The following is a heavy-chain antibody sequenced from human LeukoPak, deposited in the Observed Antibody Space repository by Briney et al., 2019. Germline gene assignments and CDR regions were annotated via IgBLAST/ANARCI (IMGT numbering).Heavy chain of an antibody. D-gene: IGHD1-26*01. Sequence: ASVKVSCKASGYTFANYGINWVRQAPGQGLEWMGWISAYNGNTNYAQKFQGRVTMTTDTSTSTAYMDLRSLRSDDTAVYCCARDLDQYSGRFGGFGHDLWGQGTLVTVSS. V-gene: IGHV1-18*01. CDR1: GYTFANYG. CDR3: ARDLDQYSGRFGGFGHDL. CDR2: ISAYNGNT. J-gene: IGHJ5*02.